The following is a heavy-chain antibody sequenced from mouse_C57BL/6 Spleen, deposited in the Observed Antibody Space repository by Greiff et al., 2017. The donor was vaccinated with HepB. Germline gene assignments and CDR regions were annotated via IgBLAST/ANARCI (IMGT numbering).Heavy chain of an antibody. CDR2: INPNNGGT. CDR1: GYTFTDYY. Sequence: EVQLQQSGPELVKPGASVKISCKASGYTFTDYYMNWVKQSHGKSLEWIGDINPNNGGTSYNQKFKGKATLTVDKSSSTAYMRLRSLTSADYAVYYCARYHGNYWFAYWGQGTLVTVSA. V-gene: IGHV1-26*01. CDR3: ARYHGNYWFAY. D-gene: IGHD2-1*01. J-gene: IGHJ3*01.